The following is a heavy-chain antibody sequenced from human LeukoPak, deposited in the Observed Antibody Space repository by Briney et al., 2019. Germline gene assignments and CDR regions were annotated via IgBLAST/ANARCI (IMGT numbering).Heavy chain of an antibody. CDR1: GGSISSSSYY. CDR2: IYYSGST. CDR3: AREDGWFDP. J-gene: IGHJ5*02. V-gene: IGHV4-39*07. Sequence: KTSETLSLTCTVSGGSISSSSYYWGWIRQPPGKGLEWIGSIYYSGSTYYNPSLKSRVTISVDTSKNQFSLKLSSVTAADTAGYYCAREDGWFDPWGQGTLVTVSS. D-gene: IGHD5-24*01.